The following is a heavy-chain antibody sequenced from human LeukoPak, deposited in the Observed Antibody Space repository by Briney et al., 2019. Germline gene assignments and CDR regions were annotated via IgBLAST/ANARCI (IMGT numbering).Heavy chain of an antibody. V-gene: IGHV4-31*03. D-gene: IGHD3-10*01. CDR1: GGSISSGGYY. CDR2: IYYSGST. J-gene: IGHJ4*02. CDR3: ARIYYYGSGSYPPGFDY. Sequence: SETLPLTCTVSGGSISSGGYYWSWIRQHPGKGLEWIGYIYYSGSTYYNPSLKSRVTISVDTSKNQFSLKLSSVTAADTAVYYCARIYYYGSGSYPPGFDYWGQGTLVTVSS.